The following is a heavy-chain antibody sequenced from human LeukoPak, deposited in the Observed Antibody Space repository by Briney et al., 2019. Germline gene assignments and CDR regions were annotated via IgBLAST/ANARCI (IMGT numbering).Heavy chain of an antibody. V-gene: IGHV1-69*13. CDR1: GGTFSSYA. Sequence: ASVKVSCKASGGTFSSYAISWVRQAPGQGLEWMGGIIPIFGTANHAQKFQGRVTITADESTSTAYMELSSLRSEDTAVYYCASLDSKWLNYWGQGTLVTVSS. J-gene: IGHJ4*02. CDR3: ASLDSKWLNY. D-gene: IGHD6-19*01. CDR2: IIPIFGTA.